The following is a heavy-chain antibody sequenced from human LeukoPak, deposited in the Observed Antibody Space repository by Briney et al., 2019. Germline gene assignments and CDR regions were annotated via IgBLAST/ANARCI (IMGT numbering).Heavy chain of an antibody. D-gene: IGHD6-25*01. J-gene: IGHJ4*02. Sequence: GGSLRLSCAASGFTFDDYAMHWVRQAPGKGLEWVSGISWNSGSIGYADSVKGRFTTSRDNAKNSLYLQMNSLRAEDMALYYCAKVASADGIDYWGQGTLVTVSS. CDR3: AKVASADGIDY. V-gene: IGHV3-9*03. CDR1: GFTFDDYA. CDR2: ISWNSGSI.